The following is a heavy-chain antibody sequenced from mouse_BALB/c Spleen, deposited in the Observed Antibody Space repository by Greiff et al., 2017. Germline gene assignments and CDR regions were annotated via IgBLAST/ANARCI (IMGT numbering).Heavy chain of an antibody. D-gene: IGHD2-3*01. CDR1: GYTFTSYD. Sequence: SGPELVKPGALVKISCKASGYTFTSYDINWVKQRPGQGLEWIGWIYPGDGSTKYNEKFKGKATLTADKSSSTAYMQLSSLTSENSAVYFCARSYDLYAMDYWGQGTSVTVSS. V-gene: IGHV1S33*01. CDR2: IYPGDGST. J-gene: IGHJ4*01. CDR3: ARSYDLYAMDY.